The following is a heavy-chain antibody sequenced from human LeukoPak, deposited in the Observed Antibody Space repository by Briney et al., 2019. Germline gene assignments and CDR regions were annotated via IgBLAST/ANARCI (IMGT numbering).Heavy chain of an antibody. CDR1: GGSISSYY. V-gene: IGHV4-59*01. Sequence: PSETLSLTCTVSGGSISSYYWNWIRQPPGKGLEWIGYIYYSGTTNYNPSLKSRVSMSVDTSKNQFSLKLSSVTAADTAVYYCARVLGGYCSSASCPFDYWGQGTLVTVSS. CDR2: IYYSGTT. J-gene: IGHJ4*02. CDR3: ARVLGGYCSSASCPFDY. D-gene: IGHD2-2*01.